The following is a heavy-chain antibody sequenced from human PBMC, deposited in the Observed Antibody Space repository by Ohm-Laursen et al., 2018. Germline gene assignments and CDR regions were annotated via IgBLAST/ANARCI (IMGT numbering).Heavy chain of an antibody. V-gene: IGHV3-23*01. D-gene: IGHD6-19*01. CDR1: GTNVITNY. CDR2: ISGSGDTT. Sequence: SLRLSCSASGTNVITNYMNWVRQAPGKGLEWVSSISGSGDTTHYADSVEGRFTISRDNSKNTLYLQMNSLRADDTAVYYCSKPSLSSGWYMDYWGQGTLVTVSS. CDR3: SKPSLSSGWYMDY. J-gene: IGHJ4*02.